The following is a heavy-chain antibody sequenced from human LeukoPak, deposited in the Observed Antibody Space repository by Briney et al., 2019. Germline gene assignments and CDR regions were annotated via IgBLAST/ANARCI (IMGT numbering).Heavy chain of an antibody. CDR1: GYTFPRYY. V-gene: IGHV1-8*01. D-gene: IGHD3-10*01. Sequence: APVEGSCKAFGYTFPRYYIHWVRQATGQRLEWMGWMNPNSGNTGYAQKFQGRVTMTRNTSISTAYMELSSLRSEDTAVYYCARRFSGSGSPITYWGQGTLVTVSS. J-gene: IGHJ4*02. CDR3: ARRFSGSGSPITY. CDR2: MNPNSGNT.